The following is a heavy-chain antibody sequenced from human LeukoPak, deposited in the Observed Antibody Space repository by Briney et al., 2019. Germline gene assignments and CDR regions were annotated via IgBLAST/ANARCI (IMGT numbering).Heavy chain of an antibody. D-gene: IGHD3-16*01. J-gene: IGHJ4*02. CDR1: GFTISTYV. CDR2: ISYDGSIK. V-gene: IGHV3-30*03. Sequence: GGSLRLSCAASGFTISTYVIHWVRQAPGKGLEWVAVISYDGSIKYYADSVRGRFTISRDNSKDTLYLQMNSLRVEDTAGYYCASGPLALGAAAPYYFDYWGQGTLVTVSS. CDR3: ASGPLALGAAAPYYFDY.